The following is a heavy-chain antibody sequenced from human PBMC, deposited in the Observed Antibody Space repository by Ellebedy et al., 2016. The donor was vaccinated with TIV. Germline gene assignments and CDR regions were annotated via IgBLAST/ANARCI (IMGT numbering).Heavy chain of an antibody. D-gene: IGHD1-1*01. CDR2: ITSGGTI. Sequence: GESLKISCATSGFPFSDYYMSWIRQAPGKGLEWVSFITSGGTIYYADSVKGRFTISRDNAKNSLYLHMSSLRAEDTAVYYCARLDWSDVDLRHFYFDYWGQGTQVTVSS. CDR1: GFPFSDYY. V-gene: IGHV3-11*01. J-gene: IGHJ4*02. CDR3: ARLDWSDVDLRHFYFDY.